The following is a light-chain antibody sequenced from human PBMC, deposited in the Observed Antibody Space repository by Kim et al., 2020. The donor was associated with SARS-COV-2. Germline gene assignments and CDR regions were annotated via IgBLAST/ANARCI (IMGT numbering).Light chain of an antibody. CDR2: AAS. Sequence: ATVGDRVTITCRASRGISNYLAWYQQKPGKVPKLLIYAASALQSGVPSRFSGSGSGTDFTLTISSLQPEDVATYYCQKYSSAPLTFGGGTKVDIK. CDR1: RGISNY. J-gene: IGKJ4*01. V-gene: IGKV1-27*01. CDR3: QKYSSAPLT.